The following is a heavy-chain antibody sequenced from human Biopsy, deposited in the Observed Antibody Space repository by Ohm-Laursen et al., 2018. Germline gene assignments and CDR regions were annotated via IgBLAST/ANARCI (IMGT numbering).Heavy chain of an antibody. V-gene: IGHV3-23*01. CDR2: ITSSGGST. D-gene: IGHD3-9*01. CDR3: AKQGATILSSFDS. CDR1: GFTFTTYA. J-gene: IGHJ5*01. Sequence: SLRLSCSVSGFTFTTYAMSWVRQAPGKGLEWVSTITSSGGSTYFADSVKGRFTISRDNSKNRLYLQMNSLRGEDTAVYYCAKQGATILSSFDSWGQGTLVTVSS.